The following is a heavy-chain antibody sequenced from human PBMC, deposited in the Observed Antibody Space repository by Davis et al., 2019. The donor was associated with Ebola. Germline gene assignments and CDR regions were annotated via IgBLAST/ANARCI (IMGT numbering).Heavy chain of an antibody. J-gene: IGHJ3*02. CDR1: GYSFTSYW. CDR2: IYSADSDT. D-gene: IGHD2-8*02. Sequence: GESLKISCKGSGYSFTSYWIGWVRQMSGKGLEWLGIIYSADSDTRYSPSFQGQVTISADKSIKTAFLQWSSLKASDTAMYYCASLRRTITGMDDAFDIWGQGTMVTVSS. CDR3: ASLRRTITGMDDAFDI. V-gene: IGHV5-51*01.